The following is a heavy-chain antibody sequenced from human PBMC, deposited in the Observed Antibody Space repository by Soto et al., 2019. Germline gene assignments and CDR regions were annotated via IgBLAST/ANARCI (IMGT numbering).Heavy chain of an antibody. CDR2: FTPTLGSA. D-gene: IGHD5-12*01. V-gene: IGHV1-69*01. CDR3: ARGVVSGFEHWYFDL. J-gene: IGHJ2*01. CDR1: GVSFTDHG. Sequence: QVQLVQSGAEVKKPGSSVEVSCRASGVSFTDHGISWLRQAPGQGLEWIGGFTPTLGSANYAPKFQGRVSITADESKTTASVTLSSLRPEDTAVYFCARGVVSGFEHWYFDLWGRGTLITVSS.